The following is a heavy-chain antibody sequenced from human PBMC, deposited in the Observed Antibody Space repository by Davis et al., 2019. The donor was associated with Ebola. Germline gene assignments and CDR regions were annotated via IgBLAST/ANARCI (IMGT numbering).Heavy chain of an antibody. CDR3: AKTPTSSGWYLGWFDP. D-gene: IGHD6-19*01. J-gene: IGHJ5*02. CDR2: ISGSGGST. CDR1: GFTVSSNY. Sequence: GESLKISCAASGFTVSSNYMSWVRQAPGKGLEWVSAISGSGGSTYYADSVKGRFTISRDNSKKTLYLQMNSLRAEDTAVYYCAKTPTSSGWYLGWFDPWGQGTLVTVSS. V-gene: IGHV3-23*01.